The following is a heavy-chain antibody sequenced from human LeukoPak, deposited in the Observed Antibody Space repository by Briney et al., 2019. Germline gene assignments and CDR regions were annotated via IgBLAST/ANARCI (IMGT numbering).Heavy chain of an antibody. Sequence: SETLSLTCTVSGGSISTSNYYWGWIRQPPGKGLEWIGSIYHSGSTYYNPSLKSRVTISVDTSKNQFSLKLSSVTAADTAVYYCAHTGSTVTTWFDYWGQGTLVTVSS. CDR2: IYHSGST. D-gene: IGHD4-17*01. V-gene: IGHV4-39*07. CDR1: GGSISTSNYY. CDR3: AHTGSTVTTWFDY. J-gene: IGHJ4*02.